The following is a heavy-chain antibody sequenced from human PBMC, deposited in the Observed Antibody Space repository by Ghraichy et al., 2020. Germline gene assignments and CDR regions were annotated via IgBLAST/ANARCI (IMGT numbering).Heavy chain of an antibody. CDR2: INPNSGGT. D-gene: IGHD3-3*01. J-gene: IGHJ3*02. V-gene: IGHV1-2*02. CDR3: ARGRVYDIWSGYHYRAPDDAFDI. Sequence: ASVKVSCKTSGYTFTGFFIHWVRQAPGQGLEWMGWINPNSGGTNSAQKFQGRVTMTRDASISPAYMELSRLRSADTAVYFCARGRVYDIWSGYHYRAPDDAFDIWGHGTMVTVSS. CDR1: GYTFTGFF.